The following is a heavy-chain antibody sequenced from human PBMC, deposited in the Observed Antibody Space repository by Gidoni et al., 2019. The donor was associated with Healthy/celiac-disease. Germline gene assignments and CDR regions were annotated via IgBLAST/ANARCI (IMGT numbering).Heavy chain of an antibody. CDR3: ARGGPLITPTGIDY. Sequence: QVQLQESGPGLVKPSQTLSLTCTVSGASISSGSYYWSWIRQPAGKGLEWIGRIYTSGSTNYNPSLKSRVTISVDTSKNQFSLKLSSVTAADTAVYYCARGGPLITPTGIDYWGQGTLVTVSS. D-gene: IGHD3-10*01. CDR2: IYTSGST. J-gene: IGHJ4*02. CDR1: GASISSGSYY. V-gene: IGHV4-61*02.